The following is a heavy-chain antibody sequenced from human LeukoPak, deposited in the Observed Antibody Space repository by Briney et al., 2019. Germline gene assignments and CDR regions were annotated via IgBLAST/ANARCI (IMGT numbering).Heavy chain of an antibody. Sequence: PGGSLRLSCAASGFTFSSYGMHWVRQAPGKGLEWVAVIWYDGSNKYYADSVKGRFTISRDNSKNTLYLQMNSLRAEDTAVYYCARADNWRHYFDYWGQGTLVTVSS. CDR3: ARADNWRHYFDY. V-gene: IGHV3-33*01. CDR2: IWYDGSNK. CDR1: GFTFSSYG. J-gene: IGHJ4*02. D-gene: IGHD1-20*01.